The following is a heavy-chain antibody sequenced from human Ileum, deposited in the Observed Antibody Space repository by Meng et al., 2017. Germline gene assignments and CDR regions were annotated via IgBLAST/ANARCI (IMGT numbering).Heavy chain of an antibody. Sequence: QVQLGQSGAEVKKPGASAKVSCNASGYTFITNALHWVRQAPGQSLEWVGWINAGIGDTKYSQNLQGRVTITRDTSASTTYMELRSLKSEDTATYYCARDRGATYSFDYWGQGTLVTVSS. CDR2: INAGIGDT. CDR1: GYTFITNA. J-gene: IGHJ4*02. D-gene: IGHD1-26*01. V-gene: IGHV1-3*01. CDR3: ARDRGATYSFDY.